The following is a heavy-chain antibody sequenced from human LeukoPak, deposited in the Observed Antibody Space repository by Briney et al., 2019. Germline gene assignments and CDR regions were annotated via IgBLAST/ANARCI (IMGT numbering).Heavy chain of an antibody. D-gene: IGHD3-10*01. V-gene: IGHV5-51*01. CDR2: IYPGDSDT. CDR3: ARLTNDGYASGILSSFGY. Sequence: GESLKIPCQGSGYSLNGYWSGWVRQVPGKGLEWMGVIYPGDSDTRYSPSFQAQVTISANKSISTAYLQWSSLKASDTAIYYCARLTNDGYASGILSSFGYWGQGTPVTVSS. J-gene: IGHJ4*02. CDR1: GYSLNGYW.